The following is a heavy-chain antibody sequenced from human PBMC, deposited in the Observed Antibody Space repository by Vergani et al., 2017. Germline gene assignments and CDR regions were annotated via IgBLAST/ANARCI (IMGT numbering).Heavy chain of an antibody. J-gene: IGHJ4*02. D-gene: IGHD3-3*01. Sequence: QVQLQESGPGLVKPSQTLSLTRTVSGGPISSGSYYWSWIRQPAGKGLEWIGRIYTSGSINYKPSLKTRVTISVDTAKNQFSLKLSAVTAADTAVYYCARERRDYDFWRDEFDYWGQGTLVTVSS. V-gene: IGHV4-61*02. CDR2: IYTSGSI. CDR1: GGPISSGSYY. CDR3: ARERRDYDFWRDEFDY.